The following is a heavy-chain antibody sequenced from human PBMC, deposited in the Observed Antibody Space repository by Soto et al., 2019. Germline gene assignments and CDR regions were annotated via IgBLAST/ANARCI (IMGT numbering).Heavy chain of an antibody. J-gene: IGHJ5*02. CDR2: ISYDGSNK. V-gene: IGHV3-30-3*01. D-gene: IGHD6-19*01. Sequence: QVQLVESGGGVVQPGRSLRLSCAASGFTFSSYAMHWVRQAPGKGLEWVAVISYDGSNKYYADSVKGRFTISRDNSKNTLDVHMDSLRGEGTGVYDCARGLEVAVAGAWGQGTLVHVSS. CDR3: ARGLEVAVAGA. CDR1: GFTFSSYA.